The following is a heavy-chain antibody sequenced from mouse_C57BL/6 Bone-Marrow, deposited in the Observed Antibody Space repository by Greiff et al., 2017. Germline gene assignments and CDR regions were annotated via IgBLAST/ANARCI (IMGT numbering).Heavy chain of an antibody. CDR2: IWSGEST. V-gene: IGHV2-2*01. D-gene: IGHD2-3*01. CDR3: ASIYDGYWFAY. Sequence: VKLVESGPGLVQPSQSLSITCTVSGFSLTSYGVHWVRQSPGKGLEWLGVIWSGESTDYNAAFISRLSISKDNSKSQVFFKMNSLQADDTAIYYCASIYDGYWFAYWGKGTLATVSA. CDR1: GFSLTSYG. J-gene: IGHJ3*01.